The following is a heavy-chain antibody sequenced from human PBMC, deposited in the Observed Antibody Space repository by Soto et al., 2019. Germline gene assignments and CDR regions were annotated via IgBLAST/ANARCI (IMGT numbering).Heavy chain of an antibody. CDR2: INYSGST. CDR1: GGAISSSNYY. V-gene: IGHV4-39*01. D-gene: IGHD6-13*01. J-gene: IGHJ4*02. CDR3: ARSTYTSSWIDY. Sequence: PSETLSLTCTVSGGAISSSNYYWGWIRQPPGKGLEWIGSINYSGSTYYNPSLKSRVTISVDTSKNQFSLKLSSVTAADTAVYYCARSTYTSSWIDYWGQGTLVTVSS.